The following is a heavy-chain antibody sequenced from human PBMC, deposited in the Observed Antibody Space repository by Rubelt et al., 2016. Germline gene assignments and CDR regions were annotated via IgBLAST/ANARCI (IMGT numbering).Heavy chain of an antibody. CDR3: ASLTTRDY. D-gene: IGHD1-1*01. Sequence: WIGEINHSGSTNYNPSLKSRVTISVDTSKNQFSLKLSSVTAADTAVYYCASLTTRDYWGQGTLVTVSS. CDR2: INHSGST. V-gene: IGHV4-34*01. J-gene: IGHJ4*02.